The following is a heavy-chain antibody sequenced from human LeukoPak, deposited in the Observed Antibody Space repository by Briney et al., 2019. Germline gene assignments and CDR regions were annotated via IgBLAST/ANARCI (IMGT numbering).Heavy chain of an antibody. D-gene: IGHD2-2*01. CDR1: GYTFTSYY. CDR2: INPSGGST. V-gene: IGHV1-46*01. J-gene: IGHJ5*02. Sequence: ASVKVSCKASGYTFTSYYMHWVRQAPGQGLEWMGIINPSGGSTSYAQKFQGRVTMTRDTSTSTVYMELSSLRSEDTAVYYCAREGVVVVPAANNWFDPWGQGTLVTVSS. CDR3: AREGVVVVPAANNWFDP.